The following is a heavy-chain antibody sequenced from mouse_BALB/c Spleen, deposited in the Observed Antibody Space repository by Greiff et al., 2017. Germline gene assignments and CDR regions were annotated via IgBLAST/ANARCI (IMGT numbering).Heavy chain of an antibody. J-gene: IGHJ3*01. CDR2: ILPGSGST. V-gene: IGHV1-9*01. CDR3: ARSPHPATRFAY. CDR1: GYTFSSYW. D-gene: IGHD1-2*01. Sequence: QVQLQQSGAELMKPGASVKISCKATGYTFSSYWIEWVKQRPGHGLEWIGEILPGSGSTNYNEKFKGKATFTADTSSNTAYMQLSSLTSEDSAVYYCARSPHPATRFAYWGQGTLVTVSA.